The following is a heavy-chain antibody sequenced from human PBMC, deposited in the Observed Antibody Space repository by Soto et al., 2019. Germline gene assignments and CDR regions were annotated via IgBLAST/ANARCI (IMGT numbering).Heavy chain of an antibody. CDR2: IYYSGSN. J-gene: IGHJ4*02. D-gene: IGHD3-10*01. CDR1: GGSISSGGYY. Sequence: QVQLQESGPGLVKPSQTLSLTCTVSGGSISSGGYYWSWIRQHPGKGLEWIGYIYYSGSNYYNPSLKSRVTISVDTSKNQVSLKLSSVTAADTAVYYCARWDIVRGVIPDYWGQGTLVTVSS. CDR3: ARWDIVRGVIPDY. V-gene: IGHV4-31*03.